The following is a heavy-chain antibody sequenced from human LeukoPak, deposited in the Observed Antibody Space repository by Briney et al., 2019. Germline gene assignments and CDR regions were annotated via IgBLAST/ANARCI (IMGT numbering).Heavy chain of an antibody. CDR2: IYYSGST. CDR3: ARLSYGDYKRDAFDI. J-gene: IGHJ3*02. CDR1: GGSISSYY. Sequence: PSETLSLTCTVSGGSISSYYWSWIRQPPGKGLEWIGYIYYSGSTNYNPSLKSRVTISVDTSKNQFSLKLSSVIAADTAVYYCARLSYGDYKRDAFDIWGQGTMVTVSS. V-gene: IGHV4-59*08. D-gene: IGHD4-17*01.